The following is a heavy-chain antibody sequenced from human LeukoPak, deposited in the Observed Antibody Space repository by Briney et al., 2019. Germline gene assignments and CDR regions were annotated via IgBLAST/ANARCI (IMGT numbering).Heavy chain of an antibody. D-gene: IGHD3-22*01. J-gene: IGHJ4*02. V-gene: IGHV1-18*01. CDR1: GYTFTSYG. CDR2: ISAYNGNT. Sequence: ASVKVSCKASGYTFTSYGISWVRQAPGQGLEWMGWISAYNGNTNYAQKLQGRVTMTEDTSTDTAYMELSSLRSEDTAVYYCATQMVDSSGYYYFQFDYWGQGTLVTVSS. CDR3: ATQMVDSSGYYYFQFDY.